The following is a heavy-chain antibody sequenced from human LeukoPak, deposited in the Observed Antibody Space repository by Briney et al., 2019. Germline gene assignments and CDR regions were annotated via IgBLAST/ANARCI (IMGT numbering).Heavy chain of an antibody. CDR2: IYYSGST. Sequence: SETLSLTCTVSGGSISSSSYYWGWIRQPPGKGLEWIGSIYYSGSTYYNPSLKSRVTISVDTSKNQFSLKLSSVAAADTAVYYCARASSYYDILTGPLAVGYMDVWGKGTTVTVSS. J-gene: IGHJ6*03. V-gene: IGHV4-39*07. D-gene: IGHD3-9*01. CDR3: ARASSYYDILTGPLAVGYMDV. CDR1: GGSISSSSYY.